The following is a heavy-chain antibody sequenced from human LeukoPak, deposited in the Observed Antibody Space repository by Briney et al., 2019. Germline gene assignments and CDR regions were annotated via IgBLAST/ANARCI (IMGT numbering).Heavy chain of an antibody. CDR3: ARDSLVGATSFDY. CDR1: GFTFSSYA. V-gene: IGHV3-30-3*01. CDR2: ISYDGSNK. D-gene: IGHD1-26*01. Sequence: PGRSLRLSCAASGFTFSSYAMHWVRQAPGKGLEWVAVISYDGSNKYYADSVKGRFTISRDNSKNTLYLQMNSLRAEDTAVYYCARDSLVGATSFDYWGQGTLVTVSS. J-gene: IGHJ4*02.